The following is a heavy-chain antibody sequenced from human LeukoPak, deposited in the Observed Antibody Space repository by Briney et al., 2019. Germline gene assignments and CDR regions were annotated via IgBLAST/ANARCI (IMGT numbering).Heavy chain of an antibody. V-gene: IGHV3-7*03. CDR2: INQDGSDI. D-gene: IGHD3-10*01. Sequence: GGSLRLSCAASGFTFSDYCMSWVRHVPGKGLAWVANINQDGSDIQYVDSVKGRFTVSRDNAKNTLHLQMNSLRARDTAVNYCARFSRGELANSWGERALVIVSS. CDR1: GFTFSDYC. J-gene: IGHJ5*02. CDR3: ARFSRGELANS.